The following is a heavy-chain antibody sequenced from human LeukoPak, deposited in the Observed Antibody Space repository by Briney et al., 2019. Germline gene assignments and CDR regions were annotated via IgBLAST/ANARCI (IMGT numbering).Heavy chain of an antibody. Sequence: PGGSLRLSCAASGFTVSANYMSWVRQTPGKGLEWVSSISGSGDTTFYADSAKGRFTISRDNSKNTLYLHMNSLRADDTAVYYCAKALMYGEGGQYYLDHWGQGTLVTVSS. CDR1: GFTVSANY. D-gene: IGHD4-17*01. J-gene: IGHJ4*02. V-gene: IGHV3-23*01. CDR2: ISGSGDTT. CDR3: AKALMYGEGGQYYLDH.